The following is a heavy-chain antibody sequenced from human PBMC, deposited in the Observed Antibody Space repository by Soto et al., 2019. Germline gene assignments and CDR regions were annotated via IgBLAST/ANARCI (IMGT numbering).Heavy chain of an antibody. CDR1: GSTFSSYA. CDR3: VSSSVVVTASELDY. CDR2: ISSNGGST. V-gene: IGHV3-64D*06. J-gene: IGHJ4*02. Sequence: GGSLRLSXSASGSTFSSYAMHWVRQAPGKGLEYVSAISSNGGSTYYADSVKGRFTISRDNSKNTLYLQMSSLRAEDTAVYYCVSSSVVVTASELDYWGQGTLVTVSS. D-gene: IGHD2-21*02.